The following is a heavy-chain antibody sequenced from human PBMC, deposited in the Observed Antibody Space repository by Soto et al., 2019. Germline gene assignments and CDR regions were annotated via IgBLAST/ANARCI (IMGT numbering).Heavy chain of an antibody. Sequence: KFSWKASESTFMNYDISWLRQATGQGLEWMGWMNPNSGNTGYALKFQGRVSMTRNTSIYTVYLELSSLASDDTAVYYCVRMASSGTLNWFDPWGQGTLVTVSS. CDR3: VRMASSGTLNWFDP. J-gene: IGHJ5*02. D-gene: IGHD1-1*01. V-gene: IGHV1-8*01. CDR1: ESTFMNYD. CDR2: MNPNSGNT.